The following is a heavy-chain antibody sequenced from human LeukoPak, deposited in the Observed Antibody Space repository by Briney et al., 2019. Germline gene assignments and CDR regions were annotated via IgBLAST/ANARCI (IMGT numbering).Heavy chain of an antibody. J-gene: IGHJ3*02. Sequence: GGSLRLFCAASGFTFSSYGMPWVRQAPGKGLEWVAVISYDGSNKYYADSVKGRFTISRDNSKNTLYLQMNSLRAEDTAVYYCAKGLERITMIVVVSDAFDIWGQGTMVTVSS. CDR1: GFTFSSYG. CDR2: ISYDGSNK. D-gene: IGHD3-22*01. V-gene: IGHV3-30*18. CDR3: AKGLERITMIVVVSDAFDI.